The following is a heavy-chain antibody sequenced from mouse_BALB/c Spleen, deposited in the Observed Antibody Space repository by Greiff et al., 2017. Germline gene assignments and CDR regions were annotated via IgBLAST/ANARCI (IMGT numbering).Heavy chain of an antibody. V-gene: IGHV1-62-2*01. CDR2: FYPGSGSI. CDR3: ARHEEDGNLFAY. Sequence: VQLVESGAELVKPGASVKLSCKASGYTFTEYIIHWVKQRSGQGLEWIGWFYPGSGSIKYNEKFKDKATLTADKSSSTVYMELSRLTSEDSAVYFCARHEEDGNLFAYWGQGTLVTVSA. CDR1: GYTFTEYI. D-gene: IGHD2-1*01. J-gene: IGHJ3*01.